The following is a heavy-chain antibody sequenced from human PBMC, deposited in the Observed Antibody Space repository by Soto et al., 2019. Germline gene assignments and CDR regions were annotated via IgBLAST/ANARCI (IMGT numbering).Heavy chain of an antibody. CDR2: IYYSGNT. J-gene: IGHJ4*02. CDR3: ARGFHNFDY. Sequence: SETLSLTCTVSGGSISSYYWTWIRQPPGKGLEWIGHIYYSGNTNYNPSLKSRVTISVDTSKNQFSLKLNSVIAADTAVYYCARGFHNFDYWGQGTLVTVSS. V-gene: IGHV4-59*01. CDR1: GGSISSYY.